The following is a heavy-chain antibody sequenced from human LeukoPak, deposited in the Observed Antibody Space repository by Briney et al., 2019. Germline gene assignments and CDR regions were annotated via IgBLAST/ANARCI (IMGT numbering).Heavy chain of an antibody. D-gene: IGHD5-18*01. CDR1: GGTFTSYD. J-gene: IGHJ6*03. V-gene: IGHV1-8*01. CDR3: ASAIRQILTAMVTSYYMDV. Sequence: ASVKVSRKASGGTFTSYDINWVRQATGQGLEWMGWMNPNSGNTGYAQKFQGRVTMTRNTSISTAYMELSSLRSEDTAVYYCASAIRQILTAMVTSYYMDVWGKGTTVTVSS. CDR2: MNPNSGNT.